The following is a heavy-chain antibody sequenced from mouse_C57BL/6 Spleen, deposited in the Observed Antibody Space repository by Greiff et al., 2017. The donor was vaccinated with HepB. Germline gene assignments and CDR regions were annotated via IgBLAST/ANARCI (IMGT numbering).Heavy chain of an antibody. CDR3: AREDTTGFAY. Sequence: EVMLVESGGDLVKPGGSLKLSCAASGFTFSSYGMSWVRQTPDKRLEWVATISSGGSYTYYPDSVKGRFTISRDNAKNTLYLQMSSLKSEDTAIYYCAREDTTGFAYWGQGTLVTVSA. V-gene: IGHV5-6*01. CDR1: GFTFSSYG. J-gene: IGHJ3*01. CDR2: ISSGGSYT. D-gene: IGHD2-12*01.